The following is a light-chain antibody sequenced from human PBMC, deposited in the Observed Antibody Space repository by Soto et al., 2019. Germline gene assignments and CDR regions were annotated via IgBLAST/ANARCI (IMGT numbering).Light chain of an antibody. CDR2: EVN. CDR1: RSDIGAYDY. V-gene: IGLV2-14*01. CDR3: FSLTTTSPHV. J-gene: IGLJ1*01. Sequence: QSALTKPASLSWSPGQSITNSCTGTRSDIGAYDYVSWFQQHPGKAPKLMISEVNNRPSGVSNRFSGSKSGNTAYLTISGLKVDDEAEYFCFSLTTTSPHVFCTGTKLTVL.